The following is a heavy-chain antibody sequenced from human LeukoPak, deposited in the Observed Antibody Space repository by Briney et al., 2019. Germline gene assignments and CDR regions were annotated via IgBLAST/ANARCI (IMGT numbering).Heavy chain of an antibody. CDR2: IYTSGST. CDR1: GGSMNQYY. D-gene: IGHD3-22*01. CDR3: ARASYSYDINGWVPFDY. Sequence: SETLSLTCTVSGGSMNQYYWSWIRQPAGKGLEWIGRIYTSGSTNYNPSLKSRVTISGDTSKNQFSLRLSSVTAADTAVYYCARASYSYDINGWVPFDYWGQGTLVTVSS. V-gene: IGHV4-4*07. J-gene: IGHJ4*02.